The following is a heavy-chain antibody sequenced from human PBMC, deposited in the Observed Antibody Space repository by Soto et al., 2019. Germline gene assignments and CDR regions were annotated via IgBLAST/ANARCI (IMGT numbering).Heavy chain of an antibody. J-gene: IGHJ6*02. V-gene: IGHV1-69*06. CDR3: ARDPVDLFGYLDV. Sequence: SVKVSCKASGGTFASYSITWLRQAPGQRLEWMGEIIPLMRTVNYAQKFQDRVTITGDRSTSTVYMARNSLRADDTAVYYCARDPVDLFGYLDVWGQGTTVTVSS. CDR1: GGTFASYS. D-gene: IGHD2-21*01. CDR2: IIPLMRTV.